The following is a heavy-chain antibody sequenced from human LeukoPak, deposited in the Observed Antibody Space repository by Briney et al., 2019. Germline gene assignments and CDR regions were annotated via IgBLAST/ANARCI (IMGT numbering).Heavy chain of an antibody. D-gene: IGHD6-6*01. V-gene: IGHV3-21*01. CDR3: ARGEWSSSPFDY. CDR1: GFTFSTYS. Sequence: PGGSLRLSCAASGFTFSTYSMNWVRQAPGKGLEWISFISTSSIYIYYADSVKGRFTISRDNARNSLYLQMNSLRAEHTSVYYCARGEWSSSPFDYWGQGTLVTASS. J-gene: IGHJ4*02. CDR2: ISTSSIYI.